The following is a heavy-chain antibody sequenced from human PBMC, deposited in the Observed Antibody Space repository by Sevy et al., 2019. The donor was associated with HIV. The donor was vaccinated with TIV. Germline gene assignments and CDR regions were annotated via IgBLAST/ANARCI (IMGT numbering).Heavy chain of an antibody. J-gene: IGHJ4*02. CDR1: GFAFSDYX. D-gene: IGHD4-17*01. V-gene: IGHV3-33*01. CDR3: ARDPRIFGDYLLTYFDY. CDR2: XWYDGNNQ. Sequence: GGSLRLSCVASGFAFSDYXXXXXXXXPGKGXEXXXXXWYDGNNQHYADSVRGRFTISRDNSKNTLYLQLSSLRAEDTAVYYCARDPRIFGDYLLTYFDYWGQGVLVTVSS.